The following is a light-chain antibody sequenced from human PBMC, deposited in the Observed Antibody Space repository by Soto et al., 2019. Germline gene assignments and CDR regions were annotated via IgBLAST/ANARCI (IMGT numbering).Light chain of an antibody. CDR1: QSLLHSNGYNS. CDR2: LGS. CDR3: MQALQSPWT. Sequence: DIVMTQSPLSLPVTPGEPASISCRSSQSLLHSNGYNSLDWYLQKPGQSPQLLIYLGSNRASGVPDRFSGSGSGTDFTLKISRVEAEDVGVYYCMQALQSPWTFGQGTKVETK. V-gene: IGKV2-28*01. J-gene: IGKJ1*01.